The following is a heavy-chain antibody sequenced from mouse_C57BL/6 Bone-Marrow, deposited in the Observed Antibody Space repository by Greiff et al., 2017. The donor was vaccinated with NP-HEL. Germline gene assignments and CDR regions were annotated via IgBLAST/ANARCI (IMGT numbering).Heavy chain of an antibody. Sequence: VKLQESGAELVRPGASVKLSCKASGYTFTDYYINWVKQRPGQGLEWIARLYPGSGNTYYNEKFKGKATLTAEKYSSTAYMQRSSRTSEDSAVYFCARERVLGRAWFAYWGQGTLVTVSA. D-gene: IGHD4-1*01. CDR1: GYTFTDYY. CDR3: ARERVLGRAWFAY. V-gene: IGHV1-76*01. J-gene: IGHJ3*01. CDR2: LYPGSGNT.